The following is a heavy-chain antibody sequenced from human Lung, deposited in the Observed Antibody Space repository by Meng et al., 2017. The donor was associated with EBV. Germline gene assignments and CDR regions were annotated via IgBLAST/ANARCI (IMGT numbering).Heavy chain of an antibody. J-gene: IGHJ4*02. CDR2: IYHSGST. V-gene: IGHV4-4*02. D-gene: IGHD3-10*01. CDR1: GASIVSISW. Sequence: ESGRGLAKPSGTLSLIRALAGASIVSISWWTWVRQPPEKGLEWIGEIYHSGSTNYNPSLKSRLTLSVDKSKSQFSLELISVTAADTAVYYCARGRRFGSGRYALDYWGQGTLVTVSS. CDR3: ARGRRFGSGRYALDY.